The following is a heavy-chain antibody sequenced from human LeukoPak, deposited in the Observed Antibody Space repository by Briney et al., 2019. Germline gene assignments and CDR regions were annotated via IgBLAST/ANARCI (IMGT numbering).Heavy chain of an antibody. V-gene: IGHV3-13*01. CDR2: IDTVGNT. Sequence: GGSLRLSCGASGFPFSNYDMHWVRQAPGKGLDWVSAIDTVGNTYYSGSVKGRFTISRENAQNSLFLQMNSLRDGDTALYYCIRIRTKEHQYGMDVWGQGTTVTVSS. D-gene: IGHD1-7*01. CDR3: IRIRTKEHQYGMDV. J-gene: IGHJ6*02. CDR1: GFPFSNYD.